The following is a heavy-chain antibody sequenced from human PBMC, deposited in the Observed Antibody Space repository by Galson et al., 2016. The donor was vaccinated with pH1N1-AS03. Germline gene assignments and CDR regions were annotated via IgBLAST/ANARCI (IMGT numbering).Heavy chain of an antibody. J-gene: IGHJ6*04. CDR2: IYPGDSYT. V-gene: IGHV5-51*01. CDR1: GYSFTNYW. Sequence: QSGAEVKKPGESLKISCKGSGYSFTNYWIGWVRQMPGKGLEWMGIIYPGDSYTRYSPSFQGQVTISSDKSITTAYLQGSNLKASDTAMYYCARHRLSVTHSFSTRGIDVWGKGTTVTVSS. CDR3: ARHRLSVTHSFSTRGIDV. D-gene: IGHD5/OR15-5a*01.